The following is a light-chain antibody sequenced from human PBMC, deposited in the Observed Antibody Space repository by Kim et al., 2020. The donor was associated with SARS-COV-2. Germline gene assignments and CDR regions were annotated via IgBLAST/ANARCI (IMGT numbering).Light chain of an antibody. CDR1: QDIRHS. V-gene: IGKV1-27*01. J-gene: IGKJ1*01. CDR3: QNYNSAPGT. Sequence: ACVGDRVTITCRESQDIRHSLAWYQQKPGTTPKLLIYGASILQSGVPSRFSGSGSGTYFSLTISGLQPEDVATYYCQNYNSAPGTFGQGTKVDIK. CDR2: GAS.